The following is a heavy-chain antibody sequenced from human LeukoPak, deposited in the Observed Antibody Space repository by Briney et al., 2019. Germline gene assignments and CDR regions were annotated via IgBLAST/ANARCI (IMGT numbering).Heavy chain of an antibody. Sequence: PGGSLRLSCAASGFTFSSYWMHWVRQAPGKGLVWVSRINSDGSSTSYADSVKGRFTISRDNAKNTLYLQMNSLRAEDTAVYYCSKGYSGLLIYALDVWGQGTRVTVSS. D-gene: IGHD1-26*01. CDR1: GFTFSSYW. V-gene: IGHV3-74*01. CDR2: INSDGSST. CDR3: SKGYSGLLIYALDV. J-gene: IGHJ3*01.